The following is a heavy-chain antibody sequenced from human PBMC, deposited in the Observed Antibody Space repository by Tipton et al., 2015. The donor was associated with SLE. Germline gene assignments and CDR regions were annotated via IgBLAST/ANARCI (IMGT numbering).Heavy chain of an antibody. J-gene: IGHJ4*01. CDR1: GGSISSNDYY. CDR3: ARTRGMTGSRFYFDF. CDR2: IYNNGKT. D-gene: IGHD3-9*01. V-gene: IGHV4-39*07. Sequence: LRLSCTVSGGSISSNDYYWGWIRQPPGKGLEWIGSIYNNGKTYQNPSLKTRLTISIDTSKNHFSLRLTSVTAADTALYYCARTRGMTGSRFYFDFWGHGTLVTVSS.